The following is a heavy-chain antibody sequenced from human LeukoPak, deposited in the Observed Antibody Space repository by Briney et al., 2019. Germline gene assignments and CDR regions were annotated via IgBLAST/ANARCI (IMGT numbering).Heavy chain of an antibody. J-gene: IGHJ4*02. Sequence: GASLLISCKGSGYSFTSYWISWVRQLPGKGLEWMGRIDPSDSYTNYSPSFQGHVTISADKSISTAYLQWSSLKASDTAMYYCARLLDIVATASDYWGQGTLVTVSS. CDR1: GYSFTSYW. CDR2: IDPSDSYT. V-gene: IGHV5-10-1*01. CDR3: ARLLDIVATASDY. D-gene: IGHD5-12*01.